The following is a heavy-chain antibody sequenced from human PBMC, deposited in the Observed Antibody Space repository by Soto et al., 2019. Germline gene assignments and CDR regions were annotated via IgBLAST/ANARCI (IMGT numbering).Heavy chain of an antibody. J-gene: IGHJ5*02. CDR3: ARYRYSSRWYYSGGQGAKYNWFDP. Sequence: SETLSLTCTVSGGSISSYYWSWIRQPPGKGLEWIGYIYYSGSTNYNPSLKSRVTISVDTSKNQFSLKLSSVTAADTAVYYCARYRYSSRWYYSGGQGAKYNWFDPWGQGTLVTVSS. CDR2: IYYSGST. D-gene: IGHD6-13*01. CDR1: GGSISSYY. V-gene: IGHV4-59*01.